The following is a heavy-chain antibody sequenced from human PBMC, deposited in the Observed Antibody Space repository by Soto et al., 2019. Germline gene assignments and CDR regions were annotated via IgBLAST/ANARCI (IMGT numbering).Heavy chain of an antibody. Sequence: SETLSLTCAVYGGSFSGYYWSWIRQPPGKGLEWIGEINHSGSTNYNPSLKSRVTISVDTSKNQFSLKLSSVTAADTAVYYCARDQDIVVVPAAKHNWFDPWGQGTLVTVST. J-gene: IGHJ5*02. CDR1: GGSFSGYY. D-gene: IGHD2-2*01. V-gene: IGHV4-34*01. CDR3: ARDQDIVVVPAAKHNWFDP. CDR2: INHSGST.